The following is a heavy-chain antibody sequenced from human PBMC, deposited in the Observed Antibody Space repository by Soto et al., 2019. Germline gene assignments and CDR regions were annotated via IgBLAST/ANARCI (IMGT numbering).Heavy chain of an antibody. CDR2: INPNSGGT. J-gene: IGHJ6*02. D-gene: IGHD3-3*01. Sequence: QVQLVQSGAEVKKPGASVKVSCKASGYTFTGYYMHWVRQAPGQGLEWMGWINPNSGGTNYAQKFQGRVSMTRDTSISTAYMELSRLRSDDTAVYYCARVIDRVTIFGVAYNGMDVWGQGTTVTVSS. CDR1: GYTFTGYY. V-gene: IGHV1-2*02. CDR3: ARVIDRVTIFGVAYNGMDV.